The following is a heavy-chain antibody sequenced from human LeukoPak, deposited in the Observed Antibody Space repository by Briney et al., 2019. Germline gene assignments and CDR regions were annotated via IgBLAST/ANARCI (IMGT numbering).Heavy chain of an antibody. CDR2: IKQDESEK. Sequence: GGSLRLSCAASGFTFSSYEMNWVRQAPGKGLEWVANIKQDESEKYYGDSVRGRFTISRDNAQNSLYLQMNSLRAEDTAVYYCARDNGYFSVDYWGQGTLVTVSS. D-gene: IGHD3-22*01. V-gene: IGHV3-7*01. CDR3: ARDNGYFSVDY. J-gene: IGHJ4*02. CDR1: GFTFSSYE.